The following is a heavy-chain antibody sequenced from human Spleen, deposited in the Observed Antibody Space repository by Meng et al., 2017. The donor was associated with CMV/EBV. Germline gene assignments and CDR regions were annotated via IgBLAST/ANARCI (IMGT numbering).Heavy chain of an antibody. D-gene: IGHD1-26*01. CDR3: ASLGWELGATIDY. J-gene: IGHJ4*02. CDR2: IYHSGST. CDR1: GGSISSYY. V-gene: IGHV4-59*01. Sequence: SETLSLTCTVSGGSISSYYWSWLRQPPGKGLEWIGYIYHSGSTNYNPSLKSRVTISVDTSKNQFSLKLSSVTAADTAVYYCASLGWELGATIDYWGQGTLVTVSS.